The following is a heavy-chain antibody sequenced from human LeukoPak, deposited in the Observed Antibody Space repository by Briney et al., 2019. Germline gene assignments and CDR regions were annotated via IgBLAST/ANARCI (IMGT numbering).Heavy chain of an antibody. Sequence: PGRSLRLSCAGSGFTVSSYTMNWVRQAPGKGLEWVSSISSSATYIYYSDSVRGRFTISRDEAKNSLFLHMNRLRAEDTAVYYCATWDDYGDYVAFEYWGQGTLVTVSS. CDR1: GFTVSSYT. CDR3: ATWDDYGDYVAFEY. CDR2: ISSSATYI. J-gene: IGHJ4*02. D-gene: IGHD4-17*01. V-gene: IGHV3-21*01.